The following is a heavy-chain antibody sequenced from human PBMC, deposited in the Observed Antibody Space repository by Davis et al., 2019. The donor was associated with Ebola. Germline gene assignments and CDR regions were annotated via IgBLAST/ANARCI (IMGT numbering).Heavy chain of an antibody. CDR3: ARGSRDIVVVPAASTLYYYYYMDV. CDR2: INHSGST. J-gene: IGHJ6*03. CDR1: GGSFSGYY. D-gene: IGHD2-2*01. Sequence: SETLSLTCAVYGGSFSGYYWSWIRQPPGKGLEWIGEINHSGSTNYNPSLKSRVTISVDTSKNQFSLKLSFVTAADTAVYDCARGSRDIVVVPAASTLYYYYYMDVWGKGTTVTVSS. V-gene: IGHV4-34*01.